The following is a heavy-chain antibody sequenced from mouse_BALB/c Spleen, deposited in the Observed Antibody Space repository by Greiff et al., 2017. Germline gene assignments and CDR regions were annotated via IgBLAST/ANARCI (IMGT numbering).Heavy chain of an antibody. CDR3: ARIYYDYDDGYAMDY. Sequence: VQLQQSGPGLVQPSQSLSITCTVSGFSLTSYGVHWVRQSPGKGLEWLGVIWSGGSTDYNAAFISRLSISKDNSKSQVFFKMNSLQANDTAIYYCARIYYDYDDGYAMDYWGQGTSVTVSS. CDR1: GFSLTSYG. J-gene: IGHJ4*01. D-gene: IGHD2-4*01. CDR2: IWSGGST. V-gene: IGHV2-2*02.